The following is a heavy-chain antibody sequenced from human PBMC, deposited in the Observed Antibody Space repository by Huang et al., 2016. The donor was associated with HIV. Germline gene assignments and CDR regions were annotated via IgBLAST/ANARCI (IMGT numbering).Heavy chain of an antibody. CDR3: ARVPSDHFSDY. J-gene: IGHJ4*02. Sequence: QIQLVQSGPEVKKPGASVKVSCKASGYTFSIYGISWVRQAPGQGPEWMGWVSAYSVYTNYSQKFQGRVTMNADTSASTAYMDLRSLTSDDTAVYYCARVPSDHFSDYWGQGTLVTVSS. CDR2: VSAYSVYT. V-gene: IGHV1-18*01. CDR1: GYTFSIYG.